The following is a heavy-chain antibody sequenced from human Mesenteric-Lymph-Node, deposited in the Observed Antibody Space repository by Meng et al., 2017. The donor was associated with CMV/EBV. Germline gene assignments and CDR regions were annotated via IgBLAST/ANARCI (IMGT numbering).Heavy chain of an antibody. CDR2: IKQDGSEK. CDR1: GFSFSSYW. V-gene: IGHV3-7*01. J-gene: IGHJ6*02. D-gene: IGHD3-3*01. Sequence: GGSLRLSCAASGFSFSSYWMSWVRQAPGKGLEWVANIKQDGSEKYYVDSVKGRFTLSRDNAKNSLYLQMNSLRAEDTALYYCARGVGYDLGGGYYYGVDVWGQGTTVTVSS. CDR3: ARGVGYDLGGGYYYGVDV.